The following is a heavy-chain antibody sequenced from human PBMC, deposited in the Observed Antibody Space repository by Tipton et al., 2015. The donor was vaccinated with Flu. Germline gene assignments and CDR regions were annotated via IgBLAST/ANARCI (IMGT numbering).Heavy chain of an antibody. V-gene: IGHV4-38-2*01. Sequence: TLSLTCSVSGDSIGSRYYWGWIRQPPGKGLEWIGNIHRTGNTYHNPSLKGRVTISVDTSKNQFSLKLSSVTAADTAVYYCARHTYCSGGSCALDYWGQGTLVTVSS. CDR3: ARHTYCSGGSCALDY. CDR1: GDSIGSRYY. J-gene: IGHJ4*02. CDR2: IHRTGNT. D-gene: IGHD2-15*01.